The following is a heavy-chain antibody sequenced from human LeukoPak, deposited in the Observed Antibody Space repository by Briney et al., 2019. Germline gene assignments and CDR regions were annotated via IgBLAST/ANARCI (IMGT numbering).Heavy chain of an antibody. D-gene: IGHD6-6*01. CDR1: GLTFSSSW. Sequence: GGSLRLSCAASGLTFSSSWMYWVRHAPGKGLVWVSRIDTDGSRTTYADSVKGRFTISRDNAKNTLYLQMNSLRAEDTAVYFCARGLATRGLYYYYMDVWGKGTTVTVSS. CDR2: IDTDGSRT. V-gene: IGHV3-74*01. CDR3: ARGLATRGLYYYYMDV. J-gene: IGHJ6*03.